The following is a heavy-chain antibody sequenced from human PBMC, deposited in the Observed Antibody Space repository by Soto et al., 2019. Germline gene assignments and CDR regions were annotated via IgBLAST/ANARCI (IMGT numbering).Heavy chain of an antibody. Sequence: SETLSLTCTVSGGSISNCYWSWIRQPPGKGLEWIGFIYYSGSANYNPSLKNRVTMSVDMSKNQFSLKLSSVTAADTAVYYCASPKIAFYNWFDPWGQGTLVTV. D-gene: IGHD3-3*02. CDR2: IYYSGSA. J-gene: IGHJ5*02. CDR3: ASPKIAFYNWFDP. CDR1: GGSISNCY. V-gene: IGHV4-59*08.